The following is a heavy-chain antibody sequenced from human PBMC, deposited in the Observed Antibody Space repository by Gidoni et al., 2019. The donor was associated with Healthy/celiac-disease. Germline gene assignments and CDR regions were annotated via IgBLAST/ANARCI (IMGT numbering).Heavy chain of an antibody. CDR3: ARGRWIQLWLRDYYYYGMDV. V-gene: IGHV1-2*02. J-gene: IGHJ6*02. D-gene: IGHD5-18*01. CDR2: INPNSGGT. Sequence: QVQLVQSGAEVKKQGASVKVSCKAAGDTFTGHEMHWVRQDPGQGLEWMGWINPNSGGTNYAQKFQGRVTMTRDTSISTAYMELSRLRSDDTAVYYCARGRWIQLWLRDYYYYGMDVWGQGTTVTVSS. CDR1: GDTFTGHE.